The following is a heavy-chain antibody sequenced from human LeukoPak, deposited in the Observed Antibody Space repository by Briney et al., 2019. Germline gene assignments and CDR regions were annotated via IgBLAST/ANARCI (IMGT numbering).Heavy chain of an antibody. Sequence: GGSLRLSCAASGFTFSNYNMNWVRQAPGKGLEWVSYISSSSTNIYYTDSVQGRFTISRDNTKNSLYLQMNSLRAEDTAVYYCARDDTAVAGTELDYWSQGTLVTVSP. J-gene: IGHJ4*02. CDR1: GFTFSNYN. CDR3: ARDDTAVAGTELDY. CDR2: ISSSSTNI. V-gene: IGHV3-21*01. D-gene: IGHD6-19*01.